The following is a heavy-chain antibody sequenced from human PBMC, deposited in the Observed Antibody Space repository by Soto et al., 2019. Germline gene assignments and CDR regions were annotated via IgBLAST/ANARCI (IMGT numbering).Heavy chain of an antibody. CDR1: GYTLSNFW. CDR2: IYPGDHET. Sequence: GESLKISCKCSGYTLSNFWIGWVLQLPGKGLEWMGIIYPGDHETRYSPSFHGKVTISADKSINTAYLQWNSLEASDTAFYFCARSPRSSPYFDYWGQGALVTVSS. J-gene: IGHJ4*02. V-gene: IGHV5-51*01. CDR3: ARSPRSSPYFDY. D-gene: IGHD6-13*01.